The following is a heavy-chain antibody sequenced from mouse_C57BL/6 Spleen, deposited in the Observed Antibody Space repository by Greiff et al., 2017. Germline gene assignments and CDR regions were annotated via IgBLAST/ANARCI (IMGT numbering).Heavy chain of an antibody. J-gene: IGHJ4*01. CDR2: ISSGGSYT. Sequence: EVKLVESGGDLVKPGGSLKLSCAASGFTFSSYGMSWVRQTPDKRLEWVATISSGGSYTYYPDSVKGRFTISRDNAKNTLYLQMSSLKSEDTAMYYCARHGTTVEYYAMDYWGQGTSVTVSS. CDR3: ARHGTTVEYYAMDY. D-gene: IGHD1-1*01. CDR1: GFTFSSYG. V-gene: IGHV5-6*01.